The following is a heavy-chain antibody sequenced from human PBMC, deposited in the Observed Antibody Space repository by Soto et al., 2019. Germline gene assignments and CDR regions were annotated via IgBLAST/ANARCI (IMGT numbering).Heavy chain of an antibody. D-gene: IGHD3-3*01. CDR2: IIPIFGTA. CDR3: ARGTYYDFWSAPYYFDY. J-gene: IGHJ4*02. Sequence: SVKVSCKASGGTFSSYAISWVRQAPGQGLEWMGGIIPIFGTANYAQKFQGRVTITADESTSTAYMELSSLRSEDTAVYYCARGTYYDFWSAPYYFDYWGQGTLVTVSS. CDR1: GGTFSSYA. V-gene: IGHV1-69*13.